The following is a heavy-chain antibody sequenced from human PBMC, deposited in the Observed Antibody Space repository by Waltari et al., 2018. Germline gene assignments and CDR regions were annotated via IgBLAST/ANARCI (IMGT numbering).Heavy chain of an antibody. CDR2: IYYSGST. CDR1: GGSISSYY. CDR3: ARGHDFWSIYYYMDV. Sequence: QVQLQESGPGLVKPSETLSLTCTVSGGSISSYYWSWIRQPPGKGLEWIGYIYYSGSTNYNPSLTSRVTISVDTSKNQFSLKLSSVTAADTAVYYCARGHDFWSIYYYMDVWGKGTTVTISS. J-gene: IGHJ6*03. V-gene: IGHV4-59*01. D-gene: IGHD3-3*01.